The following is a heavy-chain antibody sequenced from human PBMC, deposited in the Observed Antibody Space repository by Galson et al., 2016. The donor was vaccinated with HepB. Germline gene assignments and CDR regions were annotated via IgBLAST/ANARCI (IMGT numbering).Heavy chain of an antibody. CDR1: GGSISSAGYY. Sequence: TLSLTCTVSGGSISSAGYYWSWTRQHPGKGLEWIGYIYYSGSTYYNPSLKSRVTISVDTSKNQFSLELSSVTAADTAVYYWASVTTVTTGHAFDIWGQWTTVTVSS. CDR2: IYYSGST. CDR3: ASVTTVTTGHAFDI. J-gene: IGHJ3*02. D-gene: IGHD4-11*01. V-gene: IGHV4-31*03.